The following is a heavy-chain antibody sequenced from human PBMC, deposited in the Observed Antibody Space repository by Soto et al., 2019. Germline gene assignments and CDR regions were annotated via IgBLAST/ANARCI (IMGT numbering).Heavy chain of an antibody. CDR1: GGSINNYY. Sequence: SETLSLTCTVSGGSINNYYWNWIRQPPGKGLEWIGYIYYSGSTNYNPSLKSRVTISVDTSKNQFSLKLSSVTAADTAVYYCASMLGDWFDPWGQGTLVTVSS. J-gene: IGHJ5*02. CDR2: IYYSGST. V-gene: IGHV4-59*01. CDR3: ASMLGDWFDP. D-gene: IGHD2-8*01.